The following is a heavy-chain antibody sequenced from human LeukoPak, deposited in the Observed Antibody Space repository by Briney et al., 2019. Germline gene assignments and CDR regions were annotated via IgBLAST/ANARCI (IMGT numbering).Heavy chain of an antibody. Sequence: SETLSLTCAVYGGSFSGYYWSWLRQPPGKGLEWIGEINHSGSTNYNPSLKSRVTISVDTSKNQCSLKLSSVTAADTAVYYCARTSGTRLLPRHWGQGTLVTVSS. CDR1: GGSFSGYY. V-gene: IGHV4-34*01. D-gene: IGHD6-13*01. CDR2: INHSGST. J-gene: IGHJ1*01. CDR3: ARTSGTRLLPRH.